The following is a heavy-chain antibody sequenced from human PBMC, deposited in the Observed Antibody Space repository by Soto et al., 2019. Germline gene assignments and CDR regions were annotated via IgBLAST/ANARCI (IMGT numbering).Heavy chain of an antibody. CDR1: GYTFTGYY. CDR2: INPNSGGT. Sequence: ASVKVSCKASGYTFTGYYMHWVRQAPGQGLEWMGWINPNSGGTNYAQKFQGRVTMTRDTSISTAYMELSRLRSDDTAVYYCARDQGRGITMVRGARPNYHYYYGMDVWGQGTTVTVS. V-gene: IGHV1-2*02. D-gene: IGHD3-10*01. CDR3: ARDQGRGITMVRGARPNYHYYYGMDV. J-gene: IGHJ6*02.